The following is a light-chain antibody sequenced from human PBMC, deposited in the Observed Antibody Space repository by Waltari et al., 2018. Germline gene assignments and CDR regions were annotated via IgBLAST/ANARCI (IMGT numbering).Light chain of an antibody. Sequence: DIQVTQSPSSLSASVGDRVTITCRASQSMSSFLNWYQQKPGKAPRLLIPATSNLQSGVPSRFSGSGSGADCTLTINSLQPEDFATYYCLQSYSLSLFTFGPGTRVDIK. CDR2: ATS. V-gene: IGKV1-39*01. J-gene: IGKJ3*01. CDR1: QSMSSF. CDR3: LQSYSLSLFT.